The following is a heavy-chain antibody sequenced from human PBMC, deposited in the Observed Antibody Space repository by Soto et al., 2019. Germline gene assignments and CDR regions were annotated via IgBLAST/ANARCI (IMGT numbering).Heavy chain of an antibody. CDR3: ARGYVRGIAAASGY. J-gene: IGHJ4*02. D-gene: IGHD6-13*01. CDR2: MNPNSGNT. CDR1: GYTFTSYD. V-gene: IGHV1-8*01. Sequence: QVQLVQSGAEVKKPGASVKVSCKASGYTFTSYDINWVRQATGQGLEWMGWMNPNSGNTGYAQKFQGRVTMTSNTSISTAYMELSSLRSENTAVYYCARGYVRGIAAASGYWGQGTLVTVSS.